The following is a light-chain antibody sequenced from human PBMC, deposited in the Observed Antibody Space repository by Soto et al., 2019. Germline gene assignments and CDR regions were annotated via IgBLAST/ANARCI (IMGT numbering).Light chain of an antibody. CDR3: SSDGGRYHYV. Sequence: QSALTQPPSASGSPGQSVTISCTGTSTDVGGYNYVSWYQQYPGKAPKLMIDEVSKRPSGVPDRFSGSKSGNTASLTVSGLQAEDEADYYGSSDGGRYHYVFGTGTKVTVL. CDR2: EVS. J-gene: IGLJ1*01. V-gene: IGLV2-8*01. CDR1: STDVGGYNY.